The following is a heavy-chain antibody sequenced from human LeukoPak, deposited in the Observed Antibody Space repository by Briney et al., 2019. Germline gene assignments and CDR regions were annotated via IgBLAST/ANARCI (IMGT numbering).Heavy chain of an antibody. CDR3: AREGYYDSSGYSTRAYYMDV. CDR1: GYTFTSYY. CDR2: INPSGGST. D-gene: IGHD3-22*01. V-gene: IGHV1-46*01. J-gene: IGHJ6*03. Sequence: GASVKVSCKASGYTFTSYYMHWVRQAPGQGLEWMGIINPSGGSTSYAQKFQGRVTMARDMSTSTVYMELSSLRSEDTAVYYCAREGYYDSSGYSTRAYYMDVWGKGTTVTVSS.